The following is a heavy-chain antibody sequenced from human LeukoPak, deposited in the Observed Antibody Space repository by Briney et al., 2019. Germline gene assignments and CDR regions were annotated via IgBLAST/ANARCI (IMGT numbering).Heavy chain of an antibody. Sequence: ASVKVSCKASGYTFTGYYMHWVRQAPGQGLEWMGWINPNSGGTNYAQKFQGRVTMTRDTYTSTAYMELSRLRSDDTAVYYCARGGRYSSSSLAYWGQGTLVTVSS. J-gene: IGHJ4*02. CDR1: GYTFTGYY. D-gene: IGHD6-13*01. CDR2: INPNSGGT. V-gene: IGHV1-2*02. CDR3: ARGGRYSSSSLAY.